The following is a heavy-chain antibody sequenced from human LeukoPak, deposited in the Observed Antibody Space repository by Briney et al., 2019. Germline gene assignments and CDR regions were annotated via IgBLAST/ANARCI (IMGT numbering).Heavy chain of an antibody. CDR2: ISSSGSTI. J-gene: IGHJ4*02. CDR3: ARGEEQRLVPYLDY. V-gene: IGHV3-11*04. Sequence: GGSLRLSCAASGFTFSSYAMSWIRQAPGKGLEWVSYISSSGSTIYYADSVKGRFTISRDNAKNSLYLQMNSLRAEDTAVYYCARGEEQRLVPYLDYWGQGTLVTVSS. D-gene: IGHD6-13*01. CDR1: GFTFSSYA.